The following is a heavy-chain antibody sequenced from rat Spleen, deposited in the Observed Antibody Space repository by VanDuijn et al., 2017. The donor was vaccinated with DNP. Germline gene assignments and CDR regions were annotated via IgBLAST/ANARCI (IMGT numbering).Heavy chain of an antibody. J-gene: IGHJ1*01. Sequence: EVQLVESGGGLVQPGRSLKLSCAASGFTFSNYDMAWVRQAPTKGLEWVASISYDGSSTYYRDSVKGRFTISRDNAKSTLYLQMDSLRSEDTATYYCARHYGGYSYYWYFDFWGPGTMVTVSS. CDR3: ARHYGGYSYYWYFDF. CDR1: GFTFSNYD. CDR2: ISYDGSST. D-gene: IGHD1-11*01. V-gene: IGHV5-29*01.